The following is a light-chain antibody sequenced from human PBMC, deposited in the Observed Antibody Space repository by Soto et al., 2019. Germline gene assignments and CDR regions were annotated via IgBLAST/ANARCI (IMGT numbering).Light chain of an antibody. J-gene: IGKJ4*01. CDR2: GAS. V-gene: IGKV3-20*01. CDR1: QSVSITY. Sequence: EIVMTQSPATLSLSPGERATLSCRASQSVSITYLAWYQQKPGQAPRLLIYGASSRATGIPDRFSASGSGTDFTLTISRLEPEDFAVYYCQQYGSSPLTFGGGTKVDNK. CDR3: QQYGSSPLT.